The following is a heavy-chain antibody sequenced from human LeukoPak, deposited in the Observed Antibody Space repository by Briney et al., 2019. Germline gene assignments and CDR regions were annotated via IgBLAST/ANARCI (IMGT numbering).Heavy chain of an antibody. D-gene: IGHD3-10*01. Sequence: SVKVSCKSSGGTFNIYAISWVRQAPGQGLEWMGRIIPILGIANYAQKFQGRVTITADKSTSTAYMELSSLRSEDTAVYYCARTSGSGSYYPADYWGQGTLVTVSS. CDR2: IIPILGIA. J-gene: IGHJ4*02. V-gene: IGHV1-69*04. CDR3: ARTSGSGSYYPADY. CDR1: GGTFNIYA.